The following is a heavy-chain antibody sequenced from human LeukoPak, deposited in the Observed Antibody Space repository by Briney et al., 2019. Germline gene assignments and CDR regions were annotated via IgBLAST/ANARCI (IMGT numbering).Heavy chain of an antibody. V-gene: IGHV3-7*01. CDR2: IKQDGSET. CDR3: ARSPRGGEFDY. J-gene: IGHJ4*02. D-gene: IGHD3-16*01. Sequence: PGGSLRLSCAASGFTFSSHWMSWVRQAPGKGLEWVANIKQDGSETYYVDSVKGRFTISRDNTQNSLYLQMNSLGADDTALYYCARSPRGGEFDYWGQGTLVTVSS. CDR1: GFTFSSHW.